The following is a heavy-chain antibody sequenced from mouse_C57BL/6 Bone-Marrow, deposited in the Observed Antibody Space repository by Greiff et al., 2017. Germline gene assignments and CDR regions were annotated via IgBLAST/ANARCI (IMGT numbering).Heavy chain of an antibody. J-gene: IGHJ2*01. CDR3: ARSRGNYPFDY. V-gene: IGHV1-82*01. D-gene: IGHD2-1*01. CDR1: GYAFSSSW. CDR2: IYPGDGDT. Sequence: QVQLKESGPELVKPGASVKISCKASGYAFSSSWMNWVKQRPGTGLEWIGRIYPGDGDTNYNGKFKGKATLTADKSSSTAYMQLSSLTSEDSAVYVCARSRGNYPFDYWGQGTTLTVSS.